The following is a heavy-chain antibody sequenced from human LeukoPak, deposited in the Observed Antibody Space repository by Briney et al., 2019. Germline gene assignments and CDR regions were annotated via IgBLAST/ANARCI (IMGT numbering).Heavy chain of an antibody. CDR3: ARGPLDYYGSGSYYN. CDR1: GGSFSGYY. V-gene: IGHV4-34*01. Sequence: SETLSLTCAVYGGSFSGYYWSWIRQPPGKGLEWIGEINHSGSTNYNPSLKSRVTISVDTSKNQFSLKLSSVTAADTAVYYCARGPLDYYGSGSYYNWGQGTLVTVSS. CDR2: INHSGST. J-gene: IGHJ4*02. D-gene: IGHD3-10*01.